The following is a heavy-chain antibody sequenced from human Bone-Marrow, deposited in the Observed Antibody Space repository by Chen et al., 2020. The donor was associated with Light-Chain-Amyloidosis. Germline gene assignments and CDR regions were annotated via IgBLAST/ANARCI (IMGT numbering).Heavy chain of an antibody. J-gene: IGHJ4*02. CDR2: IYYSGST. V-gene: IGHV4-59*08. Sequence: QVQLQESGPGLVKPSETLSLTCTVSGGSISSYYWSWIRQPPGKGLEWIGYIYYSGSTNYNPSLKSRFTISVDTSKIQFSLKLSSVTAADTAVYYCASRPGKAAIGYFDYWGQGTLVTVSS. D-gene: IGHD2-2*02. CDR1: GGSISSYY. CDR3: ASRPGKAAIGYFDY.